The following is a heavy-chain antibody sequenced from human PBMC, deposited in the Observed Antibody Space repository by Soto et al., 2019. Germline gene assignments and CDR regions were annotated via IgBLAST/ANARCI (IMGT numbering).Heavy chain of an antibody. Sequence: QVQLVQSGAEVKKPGSSVKVSCKASGGTFSSYAISWVRQAPGQGLEWMGGIIPIFGTATYAQKFQGRVTITADESTGTAYTNLSSLRSADPAVYYCAREDAVTSFDYWGQGTLVTVSS. D-gene: IGHD4-4*01. CDR2: IIPIFGTA. CDR3: AREDAVTSFDY. CDR1: GGTFSSYA. V-gene: IGHV1-69*12. J-gene: IGHJ4*02.